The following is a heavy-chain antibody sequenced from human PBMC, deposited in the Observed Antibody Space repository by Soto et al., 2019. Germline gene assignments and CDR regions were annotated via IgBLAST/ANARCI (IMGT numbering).Heavy chain of an antibody. CDR3: ARVRDYYDSSKDGMDV. D-gene: IGHD3-22*01. Sequence: PSETLSLTCAVSGGSISSYYWSWIRQPPGKGLEWIGYIYYSGSTNYNPSLKSRVTISVDTSKNQFSLKLSSVTAADTAVYYCARVRDYYDSSKDGMDVWGQGTTVT. CDR2: IYYSGST. CDR1: GGSISSYY. V-gene: IGHV4-59*01. J-gene: IGHJ6*02.